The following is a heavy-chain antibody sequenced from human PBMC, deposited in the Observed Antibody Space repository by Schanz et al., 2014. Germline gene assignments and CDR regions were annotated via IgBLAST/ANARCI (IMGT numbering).Heavy chain of an antibody. V-gene: IGHV3-11*01. CDR3: ARVVLGGDAFDI. CDR2: ISSGGSDT. J-gene: IGHJ3*02. D-gene: IGHD3-10*01. Sequence: QVQLVDSGGDLVKPGGSLRLSCAASGFTFSDYYMSWIRQAPGKGPEWVSYISSGGSDTYYADSVQGRFTISRDNAKNSLYLEMTSLRGEDTAVYYCARVVLGGDAFDIWGQGTMVTVSS. CDR1: GFTFSDYY.